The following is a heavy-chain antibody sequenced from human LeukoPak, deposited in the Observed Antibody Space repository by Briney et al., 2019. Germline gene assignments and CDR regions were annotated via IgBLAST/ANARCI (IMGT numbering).Heavy chain of an antibody. J-gene: IGHJ4*02. V-gene: IGHV3-30*02. D-gene: IGHD6-19*01. Sequence: GGPLRLSCAASGFTFSSYVMHWVRQAPGKGLGWVAFIRYDGSNKYYADSEKGRFTISRDNSKNTLYLQMNSLRAEDTAVYYCALRRGYSGWYRFDYWGQGTLVTVSS. CDR1: GFTFSSYV. CDR2: IRYDGSNK. CDR3: ALRRGYSGWYRFDY.